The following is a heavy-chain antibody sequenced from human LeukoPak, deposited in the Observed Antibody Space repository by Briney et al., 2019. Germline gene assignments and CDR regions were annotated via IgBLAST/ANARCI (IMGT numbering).Heavy chain of an antibody. D-gene: IGHD3-16*01. CDR1: GFTFDEYA. CDR3: AKDLSLVFDAFNI. CDR2: ISGVGART. Sequence: GGSLRLSCAASGFTFDEYAIHWVRQAPGKGLEWVSLISGVGARTFYAASVKGRFTISRDNNKNSVYLQMNNLRTEDTALYYCAKDLSLVFDAFNIWGQGTLVTVSS. V-gene: IGHV3-43*02. J-gene: IGHJ3*02.